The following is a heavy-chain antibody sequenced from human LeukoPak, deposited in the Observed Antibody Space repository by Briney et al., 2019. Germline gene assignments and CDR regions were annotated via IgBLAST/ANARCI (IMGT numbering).Heavy chain of an antibody. CDR2: ISAYNGNT. J-gene: IGHJ3*02. CDR3: ARAGGDGYNYVDAFDI. CDR1: GYTFTSYG. V-gene: IGHV1-18*01. D-gene: IGHD5-24*01. Sequence: GASVKVSCKASGYTFTSYGISWVRQAPGQGLEWMGWISAYNGNTNYAQKLQGRVTMTTDTSTSTAYMELRSLKSDDTAVYYCARAGGDGYNYVDAFDIWGQGTMVTVSS.